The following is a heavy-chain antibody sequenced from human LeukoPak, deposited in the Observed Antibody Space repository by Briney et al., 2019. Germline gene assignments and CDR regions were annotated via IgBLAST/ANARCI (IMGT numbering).Heavy chain of an antibody. J-gene: IGHJ5*02. V-gene: IGHV3-30*03. CDR2: ISYDGSNK. CDR3: ARDHYYDSSGYS. D-gene: IGHD3-22*01. CDR1: GFTFSSYG. Sequence: AGGSLRLSCAASGFTFSSYGMHWVRQAPGKGLEWVAVISYDGSNKYYADSVKGRFTISRDNSKNTLYLQMNSLRAEDTAVYYCARDHYYDSSGYSWGQGTLVTVSS.